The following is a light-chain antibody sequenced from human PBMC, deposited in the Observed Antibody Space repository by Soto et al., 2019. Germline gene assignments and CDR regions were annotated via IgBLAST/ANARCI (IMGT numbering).Light chain of an antibody. Sequence: EIVLTQSPATLSLSPGERATLSCRASQSVSNYLSWYQQKPGLAPRLLMYETSRRATGIPARFSGSGSGTDFTLTISSLEPEDFAVYCCQQRNNWRDTFGQGTRLEIK. CDR1: QSVSNY. J-gene: IGKJ5*01. CDR3: QQRNNWRDT. CDR2: ETS. V-gene: IGKV3-11*01.